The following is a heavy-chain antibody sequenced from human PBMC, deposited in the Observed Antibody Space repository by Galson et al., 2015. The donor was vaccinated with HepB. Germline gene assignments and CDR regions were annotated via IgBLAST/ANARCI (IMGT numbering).Heavy chain of an antibody. CDR1: GYTFTMYA. CDR3: ARSGRFGIAAADHGLY. D-gene: IGHD6-13*01. J-gene: IGHJ4*02. V-gene: IGHV1-3*01. Sequence: SVKVSCKASGYTFTMYATHWVRQAPGQRPEWMGWINVGNGNTKYSQKFQGRVTITRDTSASTAYMELGSLKSEDTAVYYCARSGRFGIAAADHGLYWGQGTLVTVSS. CDR2: INVGNGNT.